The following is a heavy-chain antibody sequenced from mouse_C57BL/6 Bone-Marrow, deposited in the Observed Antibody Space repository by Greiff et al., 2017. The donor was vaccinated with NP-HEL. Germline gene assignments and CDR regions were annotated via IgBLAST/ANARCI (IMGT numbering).Heavy chain of an antibody. CDR3: ARAADDGPYYFDY. J-gene: IGHJ2*01. CDR1: GYTFTNYW. V-gene: IGHV1-63*01. Sequence: VQLVESGAELVRPGPSVKMSCKASGYTFTNYWIGWAKQRPGHGLEWIGDIYPGGGYTNYNEKFKGKATLTADKSSSTAYMQFSSLTSEDSAIYYCARAADDGPYYFDYWGQGTTLTVSS. CDR2: IYPGGGYT. D-gene: IGHD1-1*01.